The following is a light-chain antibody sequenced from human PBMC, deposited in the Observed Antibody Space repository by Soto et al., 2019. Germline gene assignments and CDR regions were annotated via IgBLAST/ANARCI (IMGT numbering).Light chain of an antibody. CDR1: QSVSSN. CDR2: GAS. V-gene: IGKV3-15*01. Sequence: EIVMTQSPATLSVSPGKRGTLSCRASQSVSSNLAWYQQKPGQAPRLLIYGASTRATGIPARFSGSRSGTECTLTISSLQAEDLAVYYCQQYNNWPWTFGQGTKMEIK. CDR3: QQYNNWPWT. J-gene: IGKJ1*01.